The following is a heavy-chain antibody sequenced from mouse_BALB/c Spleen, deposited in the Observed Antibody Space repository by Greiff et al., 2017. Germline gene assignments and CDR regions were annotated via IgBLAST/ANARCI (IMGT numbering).Heavy chain of an antibody. J-gene: IGHJ2*01. Sequence: EVMLVESGGGLVQPGGSLRLSCATSGFTFTDYYMSWVRQPPGKALEWLGFIRNKANGYTTEYSASVKGRFTISRDNSQSILYLQMNTLRAEDSATYYCARDPPGDYFDYWGQGTTLTVSS. D-gene: IGHD4-1*01. CDR2: IRNKANGYTT. V-gene: IGHV7-3*02. CDR3: ARDPPGDYFDY. CDR1: GFTFTDYY.